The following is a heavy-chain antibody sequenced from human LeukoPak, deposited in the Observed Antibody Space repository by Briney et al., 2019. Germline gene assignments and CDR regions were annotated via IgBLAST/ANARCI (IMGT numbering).Heavy chain of an antibody. D-gene: IGHD6-6*01. Sequence: PGGSLRLSCAASGFTFSSHGMTWVRQAPGKGLEWVSAISGSGGSTYYADSVKGRSTISRDNSKNTLYLQMNSLRAEDTAVYYCARDQKISSASWFDPWGQGTLVTVSS. J-gene: IGHJ5*02. V-gene: IGHV3-23*01. CDR2: ISGSGGST. CDR1: GFTFSSHG. CDR3: ARDQKISSASWFDP.